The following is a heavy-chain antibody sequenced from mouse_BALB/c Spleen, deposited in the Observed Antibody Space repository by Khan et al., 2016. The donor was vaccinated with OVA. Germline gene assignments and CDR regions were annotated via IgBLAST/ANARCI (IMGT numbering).Heavy chain of an antibody. CDR3: ARSGYFAWFAY. CDR1: GFNIKDYY. CDR2: IDPENGET. Sequence: VQLQQSGAELVRPGALVKLSCKASGFNIKDYYLHWVKQRPEQGLEWIGWIDPENGETVYDPKFQDKASITADTSSTTAYLQFSSLTSEDTAVYYCARSGYFAWFAYWGQGTLVTVSA. V-gene: IGHV14-1*02. J-gene: IGHJ3*01.